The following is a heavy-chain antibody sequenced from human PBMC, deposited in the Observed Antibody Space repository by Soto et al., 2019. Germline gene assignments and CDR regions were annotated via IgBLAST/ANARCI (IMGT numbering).Heavy chain of an antibody. Sequence: QVQLVESGGGLVKPGGSLRLSCAASGFTFSDYYMSWIRQAPGKGLEWVSYISSSGSTIYYADSVKGRFTISRDNAKKSLYRYMNSLRAEHTAVYCCVRDRNGSGSYSYVDYYYGMDVWGQGTTVTVSS. V-gene: IGHV3-11*01. D-gene: IGHD5-18*01. CDR2: ISSSGSTI. CDR3: VRDRNGSGSYSYVDYYYGMDV. CDR1: GFTFSDYY. J-gene: IGHJ6*02.